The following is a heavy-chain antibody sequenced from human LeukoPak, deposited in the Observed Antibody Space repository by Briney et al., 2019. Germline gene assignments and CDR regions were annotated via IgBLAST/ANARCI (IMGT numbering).Heavy chain of an antibody. V-gene: IGHV1-69*05. CDR2: IIPIFGTA. CDR3: AREWGYMGVAAFDL. CDR1: GGTFSSYA. Sequence: SVKVSCKASGGTFSSYAISWVRQAPGQGLEWMGGIIPIFGTANYAQKFQGRVTITTDESTSTAYMELSSLRSEDTAVYYCAREWGYMGVAAFDLWGRGTLVTVSS. D-gene: IGHD6-13*01. J-gene: IGHJ2*01.